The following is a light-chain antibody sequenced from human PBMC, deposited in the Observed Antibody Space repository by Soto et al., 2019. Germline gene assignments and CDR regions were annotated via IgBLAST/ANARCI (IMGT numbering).Light chain of an antibody. Sequence: QSALTQPASVSGPPGQSITISCTGTSSDVGSYDLVSWYQQHPGKSPKRMIYEGTKRPSGVSNRCSGSKSGNPASLTISGILAEDEADYYCCSYAGSSVGYVFGTGTKVTVL. V-gene: IGLV2-23*01. CDR3: CSYAGSSVGYV. J-gene: IGLJ1*01. CDR2: EGT. CDR1: SSDVGSYDL.